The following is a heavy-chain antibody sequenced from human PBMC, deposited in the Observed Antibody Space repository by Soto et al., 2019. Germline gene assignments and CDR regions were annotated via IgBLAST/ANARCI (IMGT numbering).Heavy chain of an antibody. J-gene: IGHJ6*02. CDR1: GYTFTGYY. V-gene: IGHV1-18*04. D-gene: IGHD3-3*01. CDR2: ISAYNGNT. CDR3: ARASGYYDFWSGYPGGSGMDV. Sequence: GASVKVSCKASGYTFTGYYMHWVRQAPGQGLEWMGWISAYNGNTNYAQKLQGRVTMTTDTSTSTAYMELRSLRSDDTAVYYCARASGYYDFWSGYPGGSGMDVWGQGTTVTVSS.